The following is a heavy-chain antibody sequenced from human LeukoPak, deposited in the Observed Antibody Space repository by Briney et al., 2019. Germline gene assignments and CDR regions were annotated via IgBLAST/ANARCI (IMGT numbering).Heavy chain of an antibody. CDR3: AGRVAGDTFDI. Sequence: GGTLRLSCAASGFTFSSYSMNWVRQPPGKGLEWVSSITSSSYIYNVDSVKGRFTISRDNAKNSLCLQMNSLRAEDTAVYYCAGRVAGDTFDIWGQGTMVTVSS. J-gene: IGHJ3*02. D-gene: IGHD6-19*01. CDR1: GFTFSSYS. V-gene: IGHV3-21*01. CDR2: ITSSSYI.